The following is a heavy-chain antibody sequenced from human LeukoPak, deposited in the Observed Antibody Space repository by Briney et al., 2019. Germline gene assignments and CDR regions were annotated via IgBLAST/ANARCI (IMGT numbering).Heavy chain of an antibody. D-gene: IGHD5-18*01. CDR1: GGSFSGYF. CDR2: INQSGST. Sequence: SETLSLTCTVYGGSFSGYFWNWIRQPPGKGLEWIGEINQSGSTNNNPSLKSRITISVDTSKNQFSLKLSSVTAADTAVYFCARGRYTYGFFDYWGQGTLVTVSS. CDR3: ARGRYTYGFFDY. J-gene: IGHJ4*02. V-gene: IGHV4-34*01.